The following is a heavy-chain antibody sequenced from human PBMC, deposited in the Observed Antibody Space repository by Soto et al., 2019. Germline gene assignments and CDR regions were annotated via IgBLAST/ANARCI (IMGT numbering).Heavy chain of an antibody. J-gene: IGHJ6*02. D-gene: IGHD3-10*01. CDR2: ISYDGSNK. CDR1: GFTFSSYG. V-gene: IGHV3-30*18. CDR3: AKGKRVRGKYYYSMDV. Sequence: QVQLVESGGGVVQPGRSLRLSCAASGFTFSSYGMHWVRQAPGKGLEWVAVISYDGSNKYYADSVKGRFTISRDNSKNTLYLQMNSLRAEDTAVYYCAKGKRVRGKYYYSMDVWGQGTTVTVSS.